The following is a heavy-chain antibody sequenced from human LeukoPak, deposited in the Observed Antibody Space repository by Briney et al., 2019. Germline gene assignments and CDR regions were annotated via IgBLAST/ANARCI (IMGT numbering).Heavy chain of an antibody. D-gene: IGHD1-26*01. CDR1: GFTFSDYY. CDR2: ISSSGSTI. Sequence: PGGSLRLSCAASGFTFSDYYMSWIRQAPGKGLEWVSYISSSGSTIYYADSVKGRSTISRDNAKNSLYLQMNSLRAEDTAVYYCARDSQWELRLFDYWGQGTLVTVSS. V-gene: IGHV3-11*04. J-gene: IGHJ4*02. CDR3: ARDSQWELRLFDY.